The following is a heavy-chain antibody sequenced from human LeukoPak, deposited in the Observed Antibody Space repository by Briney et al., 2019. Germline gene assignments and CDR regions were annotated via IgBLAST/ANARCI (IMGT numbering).Heavy chain of an antibody. CDR2: IKEDGGEI. Sequence: PGGSLRLSCAASGFTFSSYWMSWVRQAPGKGLEWVANIKEDGGEINYVDSVKGRFSISRDNAKKSLSLQVNSLRVEDTAVYYCARDLAYYDSSGYYGRFDYWGQGTLVTVSS. J-gene: IGHJ4*02. D-gene: IGHD3-22*01. CDR1: GFTFSSYW. V-gene: IGHV3-7*01. CDR3: ARDLAYYDSSGYYGRFDY.